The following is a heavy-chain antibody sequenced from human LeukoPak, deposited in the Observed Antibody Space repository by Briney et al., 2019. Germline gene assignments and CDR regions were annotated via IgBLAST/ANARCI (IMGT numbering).Heavy chain of an antibody. CDR2: IYTSGST. CDR3: ARPSTGTTANLTLAYYCYSYGMDV. D-gene: IGHD1-1*01. Sequence: NASETLSLTRTVSGASISSASYYWSWLRQPAGKGLEWIGRIYTSGSTNYNPSLKRRVTISVDTSKNQFSLQVSSVTAADPAVYYCARPSTGTTANLTLAYYCYSYGMDVWGQGTTVTASS. J-gene: IGHJ6*02. V-gene: IGHV4-61*02. CDR1: GASISSASYY.